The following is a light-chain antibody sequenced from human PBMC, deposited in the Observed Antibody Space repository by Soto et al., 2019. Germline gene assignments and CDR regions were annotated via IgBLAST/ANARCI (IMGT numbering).Light chain of an antibody. V-gene: IGKV3-20*01. J-gene: IGKJ4*01. CDR1: QSVRSNY. CDR2: DAS. Sequence: ENLLTQSPGTLSLSPREKATISCRASQSVRSNYLAWYQQKPGQAPRFLIYDASTRATGIPDRFSGSGSGTDFTLTISRLEPEDFAVYYCQQYGSSPLTFGGGTKVDIK. CDR3: QQYGSSPLT.